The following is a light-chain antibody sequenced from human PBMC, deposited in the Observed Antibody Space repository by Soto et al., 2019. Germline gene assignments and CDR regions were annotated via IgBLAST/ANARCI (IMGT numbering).Light chain of an antibody. CDR1: QSIHTS. V-gene: IGKV3-11*01. Sequence: VLTQSPATLSLSPGERATLSCRASQSIHTSLAWYQQKPGQPPRLVVYQTSLRAAGIPARFSASGSGTDFTLTISDVQPEDFALYYCHQRQSWPRTFGQGTKVDIK. CDR3: HQRQSWPRT. J-gene: IGKJ1*01. CDR2: QTS.